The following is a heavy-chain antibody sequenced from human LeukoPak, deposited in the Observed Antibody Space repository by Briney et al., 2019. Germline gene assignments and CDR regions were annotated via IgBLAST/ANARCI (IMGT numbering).Heavy chain of an antibody. D-gene: IGHD5-18*01. CDR2: ISAYNGNT. J-gene: IGHJ4*02. Sequence: ASVKVSCKASGYTFTSYGISWVRQAPGRGLEWMGWISAYNGNTNYAQTLQGRVTMTTDTSTSTAYMELRSLRSDDTAVYYCARKHWDTAMVYFDYWGQRTLVTVSS. V-gene: IGHV1-18*01. CDR3: ARKHWDTAMVYFDY. CDR1: GYTFTSYG.